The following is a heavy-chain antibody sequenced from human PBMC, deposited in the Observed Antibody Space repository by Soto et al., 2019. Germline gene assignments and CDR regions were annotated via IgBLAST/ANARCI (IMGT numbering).Heavy chain of an antibody. V-gene: IGHV3-49*04. J-gene: IGHJ6*02. CDR3: TRDQYSSSSNTSYYYYGMDV. CDR2: LRSKAYGGTT. Sequence: GGSLRLSCTASGFTFGDYAMSWVRQAPGKGLELVGFLRSKAYGGTTEYAASVKGRFSISRDDSKSIAYLQMNSLKTEDTAVYYCTRDQYSSSSNTSYYYYGMDVWGQGTTVTVSS. CDR1: GFTFGDYA. D-gene: IGHD6-6*01.